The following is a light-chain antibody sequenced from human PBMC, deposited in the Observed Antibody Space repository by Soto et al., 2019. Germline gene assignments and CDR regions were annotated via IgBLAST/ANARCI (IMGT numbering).Light chain of an antibody. CDR1: QSVSSSY. V-gene: IGKV3D-20*02. CDR3: QQRSNSPPWIT. CDR2: GAS. J-gene: IGKJ5*01. Sequence: EIVLTQSPGTLSLSPGERATLSCRASQSVSSSYLAWHQQKPGQAPRLLLYGASSRATGIPDRFSGSGSGTDFTLTISSLEPEDSAVYYCQQRSNSPPWITFGQGTRLEIK.